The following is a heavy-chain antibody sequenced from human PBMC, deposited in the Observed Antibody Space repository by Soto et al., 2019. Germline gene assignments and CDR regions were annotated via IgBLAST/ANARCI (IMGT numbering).Heavy chain of an antibody. D-gene: IGHD2-15*01. V-gene: IGHV4-34*01. CDR1: GGSLSGYY. Sequence: QVQLQQWGAGLLKPSETLSLTCSVSGGSLSGYYWSWIRQPPGKGLEWIGEINHSGITNYNPSLKSRVTISVDTSKNQFSLRLSSLTAADTAVYYCAGRYCSGGSCYRPWGQGTLVTVSS. CDR2: INHSGIT. CDR3: AGRYCSGGSCYRP. J-gene: IGHJ4*02.